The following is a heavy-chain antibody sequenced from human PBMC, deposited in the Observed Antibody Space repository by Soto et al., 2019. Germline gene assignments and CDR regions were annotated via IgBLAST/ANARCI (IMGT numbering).Heavy chain of an antibody. CDR3: AKVIGGSESYWGGSHYYYALDV. J-gene: IGHJ6*02. V-gene: IGHV3-23*01. Sequence: EVQLLESGGGLTQPGGSLRLCCAPSGFIFSDYAMYWVRQAPGKGLEWVSVISGSDGTTYYADSVRGRFTMSRDNSRNTIYLQMMSLRAEDTAVYYCAKVIGGSESYWGGSHYYYALDVWGQGTTVTVSS. CDR2: ISGSDGTT. CDR1: GFIFSDYA. D-gene: IGHD3-10*01.